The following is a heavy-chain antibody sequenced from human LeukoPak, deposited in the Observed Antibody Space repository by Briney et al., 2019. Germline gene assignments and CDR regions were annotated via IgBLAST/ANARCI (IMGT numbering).Heavy chain of an antibody. V-gene: IGHV1-2*02. J-gene: IGHJ6*03. CDR2: INPNSGGT. D-gene: IGHD5-12*01. Sequence: ASVKVSCKASGYTFTGYYMHWVRQAPGQGLEWMGWINPNSGGTNYAQKFQGRVTMTRDTSISTAYMELSRLRSDDTAVYYCARTITTHREHYYMDVWGKGTTVTVSS. CDR1: GYTFTGYY. CDR3: ARTITTHREHYYMDV.